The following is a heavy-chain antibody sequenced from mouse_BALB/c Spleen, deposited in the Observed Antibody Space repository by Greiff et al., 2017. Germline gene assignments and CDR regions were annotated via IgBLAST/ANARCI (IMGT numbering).Heavy chain of an antibody. V-gene: IGHV1-5*01. CDR1: GYSFTSYW. CDR2: IYPGNSDT. CDR3: TREGITTVVAPCDV. Sequence: EVQLQQSGTVLARPGASVKMSCKASGYSFTSYWMHWVKQRPGQGLEWIGAIYPGNSDTSYNQKFKGKAKLPAVTSASTAYMELSSLTNEDSAVYYCTREGITTVVAPCDVWGAGTTVTVSS. J-gene: IGHJ1*01. D-gene: IGHD1-1*01.